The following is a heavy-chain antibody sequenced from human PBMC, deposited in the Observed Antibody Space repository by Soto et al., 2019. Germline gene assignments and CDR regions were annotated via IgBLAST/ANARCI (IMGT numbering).Heavy chain of an antibody. V-gene: IGHV4-59*08. CDR3: AGLGGSGSYYNKVFDY. D-gene: IGHD3-10*01. CDR2: IYYSGST. Sequence: PSETLSLTCAVYGGSFSGYYWSWIRQPPGKGLEWIGYIYYSGSTNYNPSLKSRVTISVDTSKNQFSLKLSSVTAADTAVYYCAGLGGSGSYYNKVFDYWGQGTLVTVSS. CDR1: GGSFSGYY. J-gene: IGHJ4*02.